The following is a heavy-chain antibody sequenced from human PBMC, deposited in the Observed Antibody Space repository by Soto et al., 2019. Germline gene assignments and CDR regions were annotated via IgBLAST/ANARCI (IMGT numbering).Heavy chain of an antibody. V-gene: IGHV4-61*01. CDR2: IYYSGST. D-gene: IGHD1-26*01. CDR1: GGSVSSNSYY. Sequence: SETLSLTCTVSGGSVSSNSYYWSWIRQPPGKGLEWIGYIYYSGSTNYNPSLKSRVTISVDTSKNQFSLKLSSVTAADTAVYYCARDLYMGSYYVESYYYGMDVWGQGTTVTVSS. CDR3: ARDLYMGSYYVESYYYGMDV. J-gene: IGHJ6*02.